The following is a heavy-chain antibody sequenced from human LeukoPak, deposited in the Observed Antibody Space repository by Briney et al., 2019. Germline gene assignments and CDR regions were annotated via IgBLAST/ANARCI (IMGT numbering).Heavy chain of an antibody. CDR1: GYTFTDYY. CDR3: SRRENDY. V-gene: IGHV1-2*06. D-gene: IGHD5-24*01. J-gene: IGHJ4*02. Sequence: ASVKVSCKASGYTFTDYYMHWVRRAPGQGLEWMGRINPNSGDTNYAQKFQGRVTTTRDTSTSTAYMELTRLTSDDTAVYYCSRRENDYWGQGTLVTVSS. CDR2: INPNSGDT.